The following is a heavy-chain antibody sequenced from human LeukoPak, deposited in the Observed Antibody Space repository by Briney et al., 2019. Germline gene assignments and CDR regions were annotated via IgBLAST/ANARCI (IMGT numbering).Heavy chain of an antibody. CDR2: IYYSVDT. CDR1: GGSITSGDFY. CDR3: AELVGETGAFDI. Sequence: SETLSLTCAVSGGSITSGDFYWSWIRHPPGHGLEWIVYIYYSVDTYYTPSIKSRVAVSVATSKNQFSLKLRSVPAADTAVYYCAELVGETGAFDIWGQGTLVTVSS. D-gene: IGHD1-26*01. V-gene: IGHV4-30-4*01. J-gene: IGHJ3*02.